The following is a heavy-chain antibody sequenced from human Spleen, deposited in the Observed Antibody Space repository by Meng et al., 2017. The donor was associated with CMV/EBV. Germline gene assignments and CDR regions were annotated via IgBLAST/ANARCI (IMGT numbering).Heavy chain of an antibody. CDR3: ARDGDGYRQGDY. J-gene: IGHJ4*02. CDR1: GLTFGSYW. D-gene: IGHD5-24*01. V-gene: IGHV3-74*01. CDR2: ISSDGTST. Sequence: CVGSGLTFGSYWMHWVRQSPGKGLVWVSRISSDGTSTYYVDSVKGRFTISRDNAKSTLYLQMNSLRAEDTAVYYCARDGDGYRQGDYWGQGTLVTVSS.